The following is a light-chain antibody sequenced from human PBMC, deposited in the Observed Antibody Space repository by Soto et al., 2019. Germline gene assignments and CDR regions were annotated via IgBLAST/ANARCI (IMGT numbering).Light chain of an antibody. CDR3: SSYTGSSIRL. V-gene: IGLV2-14*01. Sequence: QSALTQPASLSGSPGQSITISCTGTSSDIGAYDYVSWFQQHPGKAPKLMISEVNNRPSGVSNRFSGSKSGNTAYLTISGLQVEDEAEYYCSSYTGSSIRLFGTGTKVTVL. J-gene: IGLJ1*01. CDR2: EVN. CDR1: SSDIGAYDY.